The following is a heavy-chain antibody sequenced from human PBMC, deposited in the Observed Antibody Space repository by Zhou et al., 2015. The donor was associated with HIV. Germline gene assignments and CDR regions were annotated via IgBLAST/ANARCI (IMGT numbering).Heavy chain of an antibody. CDR1: GGTFSSYA. Sequence: QVQLVQSGAEVKKPGSSVKVSCKASGGTFSSYAISWVRQAPGQGLEWMGGIIPIFGTANYAQKFQGRVTITADESTSTAYMELSSLRSDDTAVYYCARPREYSSGWYYFDYWGQGNPWSPSPQ. J-gene: IGHJ4*02. V-gene: IGHV1-69*12. D-gene: IGHD6-19*01. CDR2: IIPIFGTA. CDR3: ARPREYSSGWYYFDY.